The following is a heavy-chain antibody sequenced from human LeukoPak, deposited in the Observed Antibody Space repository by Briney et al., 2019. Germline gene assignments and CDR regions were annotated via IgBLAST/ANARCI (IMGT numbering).Heavy chain of an antibody. CDR2: IYYSGST. J-gene: IGHJ6*04. CDR3: ARDPITMVRGVNYYYGMDV. D-gene: IGHD3-10*01. Sequence: PSEALSLTCTVSGVSISSYYWSWLRQPPGKGLEWIGYIYYSGSTNYNPSLKSRVTISVDTSKNQFSLKLSSVTAADTAVYYCARDPITMVRGVNYYYGMDVWGKGTTVTVSS. CDR1: GVSISSYY. V-gene: IGHV4-59*01.